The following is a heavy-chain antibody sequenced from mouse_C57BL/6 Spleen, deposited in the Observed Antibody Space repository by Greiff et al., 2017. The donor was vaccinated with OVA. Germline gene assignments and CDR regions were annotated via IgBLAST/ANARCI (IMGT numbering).Heavy chain of an antibody. J-gene: IGHJ2*01. CDR3: ARNYYGSSYEYYFDY. V-gene: IGHV1-81*01. Sequence: QVQLQQSGAELARPGASVKLSCKASGYTFTSYGISWVKQRTGQGLEWIGEIYPRSGNTYYNEKFKGKATLTADKSSSTAYMELRSLTSEASAVYFCARNYYGSSYEYYFDYWGQGTTLTVSS. CDR1: GYTFTSYG. CDR2: IYPRSGNT. D-gene: IGHD1-1*01.